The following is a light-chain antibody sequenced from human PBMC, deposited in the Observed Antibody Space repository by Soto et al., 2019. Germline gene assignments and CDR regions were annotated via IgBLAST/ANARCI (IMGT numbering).Light chain of an antibody. V-gene: IGKV1-33*01. J-gene: IGKJ4*01. Sequence: DNTITQSPSSVSACVGDRVTTTCPVSQDISNYLNWYQQKPRKAPNLLIYDAFNLETGVPSRFSGSGSGTDFTFTISSLQPEDIATYYCQQYDNLPMLTFGGGTKVDIK. CDR3: QQYDNLPMLT. CDR2: DAF. CDR1: QDISNY.